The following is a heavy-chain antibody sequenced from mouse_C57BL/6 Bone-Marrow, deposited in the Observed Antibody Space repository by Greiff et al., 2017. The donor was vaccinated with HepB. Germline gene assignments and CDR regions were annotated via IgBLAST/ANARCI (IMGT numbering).Heavy chain of an antibody. CDR3: ASYYYGPFAY. D-gene: IGHD1-1*01. V-gene: IGHV3-6*01. Sequence: VQLQQSGPGLVKPSQSLSLTCSVTGYSITSGYYWNWIRQFPGNKLEWMGYISYDGSNNYNPSLKNRISITRDTSKNQFFLKLNSVTTEDTATYYCASYYYGPFAYWGQGTLVTVSA. CDR2: ISYDGSN. CDR1: GYSITSGYY. J-gene: IGHJ3*01.